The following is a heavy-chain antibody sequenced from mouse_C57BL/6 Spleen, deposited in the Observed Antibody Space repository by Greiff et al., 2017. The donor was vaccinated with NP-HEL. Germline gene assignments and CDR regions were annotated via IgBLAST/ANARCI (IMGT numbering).Heavy chain of an antibody. CDR2: IYPGSGST. J-gene: IGHJ1*03. Sequence: VQLQQSGAELVKPGASVKMSCKASGYTFTSYWITWVKQRPGQGLEWIGDIYPGSGSTNYNEKFKSKATLTVDTSSSTAYMQLSSLTSEDSAVYYCARIPIPSPWYFDVWGTGTTVTVSS. CDR3: ARIPIPSPWYFDV. CDR1: GYTFTSYW. D-gene: IGHD6-5*01. V-gene: IGHV1-55*01.